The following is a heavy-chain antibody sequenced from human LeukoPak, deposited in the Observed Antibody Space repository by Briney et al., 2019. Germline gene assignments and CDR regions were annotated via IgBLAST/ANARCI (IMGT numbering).Heavy chain of an antibody. D-gene: IGHD2-15*01. CDR2: IYYSGST. J-gene: IGHJ4*02. V-gene: IGHV4-59*01. CDR1: GGSISSYY. Sequence: KPSETLSLTCTVSGGSISSYYWSWIRQPPGKGLVWIGYIYYSGSTNYNPSLKSRVTISVGTSKNQFSLKLSSVTAADTAVYYCARGLRYCSGGFCYFDYWGQGTLVTVSS. CDR3: ARGLRYCSGGFCYFDY.